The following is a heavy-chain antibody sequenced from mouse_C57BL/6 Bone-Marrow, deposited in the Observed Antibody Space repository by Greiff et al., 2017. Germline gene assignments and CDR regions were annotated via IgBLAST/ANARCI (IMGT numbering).Heavy chain of an antibody. CDR3: ARHIYYYGSSPFAY. Sequence: QVQLQQSGAELARPGASVKLSCKASGYTFTSYGISWVKQRTGQGLEWIGEIYPRSGNTYYNGKFKGKATLTADKSSSTAYMELRSLTSEDSAVYFCARHIYYYGSSPFAYWGQGTLVTVSA. J-gene: IGHJ3*01. CDR1: GYTFTSYG. V-gene: IGHV1-81*01. CDR2: IYPRSGNT. D-gene: IGHD1-1*01.